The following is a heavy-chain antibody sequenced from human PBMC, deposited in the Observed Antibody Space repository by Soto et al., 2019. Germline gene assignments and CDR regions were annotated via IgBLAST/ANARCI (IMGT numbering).Heavy chain of an antibody. CDR2: IYYSGST. J-gene: IGHJ4*02. V-gene: IGHV4-39*01. CDR1: GDAIRSRGYF. CDR3: ARQWFGESRSHDY. Sequence: PSDSLSPAYSISGDAIRSRGYFWAWIRQPPGKGLEWIGNIYYSGSTYYNPSLKSRVTISVDTSKNQFSLKLSSVTAADTAVYYCARQWFGESRSHDYLGQG. D-gene: IGHD3-10*01.